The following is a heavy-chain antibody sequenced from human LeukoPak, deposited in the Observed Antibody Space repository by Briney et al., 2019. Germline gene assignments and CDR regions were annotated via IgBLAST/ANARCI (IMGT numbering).Heavy chain of an antibody. CDR1: GYTFTGYY. J-gene: IGHJ6*02. CDR3: ARGGWNYGYYYGMDV. D-gene: IGHD1-7*01. V-gene: IGHV1-2*04. Sequence: ASVKVSCKASGYTFTGYYMHWVRQAPGQGLEWMGWINPNSGGTNYAQKFQGWVTMTRDTSISTVYMELSSLRSEDTAVYYCARGGWNYGYYYGMDVWGQGTTVTVSS. CDR2: INPNSGGT.